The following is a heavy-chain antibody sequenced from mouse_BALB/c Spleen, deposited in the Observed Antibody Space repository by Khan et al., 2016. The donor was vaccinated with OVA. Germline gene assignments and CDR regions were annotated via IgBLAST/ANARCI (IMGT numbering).Heavy chain of an antibody. D-gene: IGHD2-1*01. CDR2: INPSKGDT. Sequence: QVQLQQSGAELVKPGASVKISCKASGYTFTSYYMYWVKQRPGQGLEWIGGINPSKGDTKFNEKFKSKATLTVDKSSSTAYMQLSSLTSEDSAVSYCARSGYGNPFAYWGQGTLVTVSA. CDR1: GYTFTSYY. CDR3: ARSGYGNPFAY. J-gene: IGHJ3*01. V-gene: IGHV1S81*02.